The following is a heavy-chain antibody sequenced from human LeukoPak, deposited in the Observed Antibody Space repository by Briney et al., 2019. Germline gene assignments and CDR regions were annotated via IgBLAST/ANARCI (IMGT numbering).Heavy chain of an antibody. Sequence: GGSLRLSCAASGFTFSSYAMSWVRQAPGKGLEWVSAISGSGGSTYYADSVKGRFTISRDNSKNTLYLQMNSLRAEDTAVYYCAKDGWQQLIMGRSDYWGQGTLVTVSS. V-gene: IGHV3-23*01. CDR3: AKDGWQQLIMGRSDY. J-gene: IGHJ4*02. CDR2: ISGSGGST. D-gene: IGHD6-13*01. CDR1: GFTFSSYA.